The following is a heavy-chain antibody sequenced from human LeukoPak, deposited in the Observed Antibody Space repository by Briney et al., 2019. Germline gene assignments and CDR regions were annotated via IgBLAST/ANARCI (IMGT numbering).Heavy chain of an antibody. V-gene: IGHV3-23*01. CDR2: IGGVSESF. J-gene: IGHJ6*02. CDR1: GFIFSNYA. D-gene: IGHD3-10*01. CDR3: ARRWLGDPYGMDV. Sequence: GGSLRLSCAASGFIFSNYAMTWVRQAPGKGLEWVSIIGGVSESFYYADSVKGRFTVSRDNSKDTLYLQINSLRDEDTAVYYCARRWLGDPYGMDVWGQGTTVGVSS.